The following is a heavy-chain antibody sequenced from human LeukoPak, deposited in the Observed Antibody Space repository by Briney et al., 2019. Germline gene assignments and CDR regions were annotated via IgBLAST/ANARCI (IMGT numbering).Heavy chain of an antibody. CDR2: ISWDGGST. Sequence: GGSLRLSCAASGFTFDDYAMHWVRQAPGKGLEWVTLISWDGGSTYYADSVKGRFTISRDNSKNSLYLQMNSLRAEDTALYYCAKASIVVVPAAPYYYMDVWGKGTTVTVSS. CDR3: AKASIVVVPAAPYYYMDV. CDR1: GFTFDDYA. D-gene: IGHD2-2*01. V-gene: IGHV3-43D*03. J-gene: IGHJ6*03.